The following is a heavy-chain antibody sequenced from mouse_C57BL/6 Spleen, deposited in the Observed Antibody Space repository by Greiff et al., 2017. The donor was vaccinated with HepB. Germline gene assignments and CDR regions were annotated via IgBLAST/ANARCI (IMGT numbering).Heavy chain of an antibody. CDR3: SSSPIVYYCGSSLDY. CDR1: GYTFTSYW. V-gene: IGHV1-61*01. J-gene: IGHJ2*01. Sequence: QVQLQQPGAELVRPGSSVKLSCKASGYTFTSYWMDWVKQRPGQGLEWIGNIYPSDSETHYNQKFKDKATLTVDKSSSTAYMQLSSLTSEDSAVYYCSSSPIVYYCGSSLDYWGQGTTLTVSS. D-gene: IGHD1-1*01. CDR2: IYPSDSET.